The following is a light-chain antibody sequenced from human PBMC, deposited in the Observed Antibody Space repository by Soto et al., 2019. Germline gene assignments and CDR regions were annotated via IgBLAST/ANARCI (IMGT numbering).Light chain of an antibody. CDR1: SSDVGINNY. J-gene: IGLJ1*01. V-gene: IGLV2-14*01. CDR2: EVT. CDR3: SSYTTSSTRV. Sequence: QSALTQPASVSGSPGQSIAISCTGSSSDVGINNYVSWYQQHPGKVPKLIIYEVTNRPSGVSNRFSGSKSGNTASLTISGLQAEDEADYYCSSYTTSSTRVFGTGTKLTVL.